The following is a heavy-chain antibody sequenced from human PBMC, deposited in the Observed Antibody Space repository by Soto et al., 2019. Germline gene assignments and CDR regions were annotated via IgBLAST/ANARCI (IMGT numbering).Heavy chain of an antibody. Sequence: SVKVSCKASGGTFSSYAISWVRQAPGQGLEWMGGIIPIFGTANYAQKFQGRVTITADESTSTAYMELSSLRSEDTAVYYCARVVSIAVDYYYYGMDVWGQGTTVTVSS. CDR3: ARVVSIAVDYYYYGMDV. V-gene: IGHV1-69*13. D-gene: IGHD6-6*01. CDR1: GGTFSSYA. CDR2: IIPIFGTA. J-gene: IGHJ6*02.